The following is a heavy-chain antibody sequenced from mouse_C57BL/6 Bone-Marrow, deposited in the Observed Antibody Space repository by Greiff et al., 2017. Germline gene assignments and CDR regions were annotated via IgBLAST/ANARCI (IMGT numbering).Heavy chain of an antibody. CDR1: GYTFTNYW. D-gene: IGHD2-3*01. CDR3: ARWGDGYWYFDV. CDR2: IYPGGGYT. V-gene: IGHV1-63*01. J-gene: IGHJ1*03. Sequence: QVQLQQSGAELVRPGTSVKMSCKASGYTFTNYWIGWAKQRPGHGLEWIGEIYPGGGYTNYNEKFKGKATLTADKSSSTAYMQIGSLTSEDSAIYYCARWGDGYWYFDVWGTGTSVTVSS.